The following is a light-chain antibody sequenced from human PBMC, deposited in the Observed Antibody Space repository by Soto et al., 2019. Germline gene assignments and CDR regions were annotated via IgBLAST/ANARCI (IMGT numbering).Light chain of an antibody. CDR2: DAS. Sequence: DIQLTQSPSIVSASLGDRVTISCRASQSVFIWFAWYQQKRGKAPKLLIYDASALETGVPPRFSGSGFETEFTLSIDGLQSDDFAVYYCHQYQKYSFSCGQGTELEI. CDR3: HQYQKYSFS. CDR1: QSVFIW. V-gene: IGKV1-5*01. J-gene: IGKJ2*03.